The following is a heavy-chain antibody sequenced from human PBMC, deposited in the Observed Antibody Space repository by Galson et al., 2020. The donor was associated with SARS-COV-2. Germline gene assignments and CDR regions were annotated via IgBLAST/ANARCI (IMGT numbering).Heavy chain of an antibody. V-gene: IGHV3-21*01. Sequence: SSSNSYIYYADSVKGRFTVSRDNAKNSLFLQLNSLRAEDTAVYYCARTYDFWSGLYYFDYWGQGTLVTVSS. CDR3: ARTYDFWSGLYYFDY. CDR2: SSSNSYI. D-gene: IGHD3-3*01. J-gene: IGHJ4*02.